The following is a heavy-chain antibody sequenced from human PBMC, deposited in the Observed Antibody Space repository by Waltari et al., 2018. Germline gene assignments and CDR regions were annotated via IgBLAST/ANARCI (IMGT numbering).Heavy chain of an antibody. CDR3: ARHGYYDSSGYLSYFDY. Sequence: QLQLQESGPGLVKPSETLSLTCTVSGGSISSSSYYWGWIRQPPGKGLEWIGSIYYSGSTYYNPSRKSRVTISVDTSKNQFSLKLSSVTAADTAVYYCARHGYYDSSGYLSYFDYWGQGTLVTVSS. V-gene: IGHV4-39*07. J-gene: IGHJ4*02. CDR1: GGSISSSSYY. CDR2: IYYSGST. D-gene: IGHD3-22*01.